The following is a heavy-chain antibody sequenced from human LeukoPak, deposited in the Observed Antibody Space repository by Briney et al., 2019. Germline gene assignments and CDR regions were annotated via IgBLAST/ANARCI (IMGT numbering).Heavy chain of an antibody. J-gene: IGHJ6*02. CDR1: GFTFSSYG. CDR2: ISYDGSNK. Sequence: GGSLRLSCAASGFTFSSYGMHWVRQAPGKGLEWVAVISYDGSNKYYADSVKGRFTISRDNSKNTLYLQMNSLRAEDTAVYYCAKDSDHPSFLPSDGMDVWDQGTTVTVSS. CDR3: AKDSDHPSFLPSDGMDV. V-gene: IGHV3-30*18. D-gene: IGHD3-3*01.